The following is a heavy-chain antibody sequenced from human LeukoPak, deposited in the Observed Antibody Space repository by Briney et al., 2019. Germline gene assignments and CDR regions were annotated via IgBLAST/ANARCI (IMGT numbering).Heavy chain of an antibody. V-gene: IGHV4-38-2*02. CDR3: AREEGYDILTGYFSF. Sequence: SETLSLTCAVSGYSISSGYYWGWIRQPPGKGLEWIGTIYPSGSTNYNPSLKSRVTISVDTSKSQFSLKLSSVTAADTAVYYCAREEGYDILTGYFSFWGQGTMVTVSS. CDR1: GYSISSGYY. CDR2: IYPSGST. D-gene: IGHD3-9*01. J-gene: IGHJ3*01.